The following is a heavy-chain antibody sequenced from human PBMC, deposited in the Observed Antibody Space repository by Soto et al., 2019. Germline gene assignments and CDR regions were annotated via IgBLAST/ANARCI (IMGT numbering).Heavy chain of an antibody. D-gene: IGHD1-20*01. CDR2: TYTDGST. V-gene: IGHV3-53*05. J-gene: IGHJ6*02. CDR3: AREAPITSDYAMDV. CDR1: GFALSSCY. Sequence: EVQLVETGGDLIQSGGSLRLSCAASGFALSSCYMMWVRQAPGKGLECISLTYTDGSTHYADSLKGRFTVTRDDSRNTAYLEMNSLRSEDTAVYYCAREAPITSDYAMDVWGQGTTVIVSS.